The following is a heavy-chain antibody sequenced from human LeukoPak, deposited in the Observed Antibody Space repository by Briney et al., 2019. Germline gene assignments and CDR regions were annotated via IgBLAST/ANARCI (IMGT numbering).Heavy chain of an antibody. CDR1: GFTLSAYC. V-gene: IGHV3-7*01. CDR3: ARDPDTNSWLNWFDP. CDR2: IKQDGSGK. D-gene: IGHD6-13*01. J-gene: IGHJ5*02. Sequence: GGSLRLSCAASGFTLSAYCMSWVRQAPGKGLEWVANIKQDGSGKYYVDSVKGRFTIFRDNAKNSLYLQMNSLRADDMAVYYCARDPDTNSWLNWFDPWGQGTLVTVSS.